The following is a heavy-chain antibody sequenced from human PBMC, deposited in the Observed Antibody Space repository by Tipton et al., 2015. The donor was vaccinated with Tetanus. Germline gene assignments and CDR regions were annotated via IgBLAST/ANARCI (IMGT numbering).Heavy chain of an antibody. V-gene: IGHV5-51*01. CDR3: PRCIAVAGREGYYCYSGMDV. D-gene: IGHD6-19*01. Sequence: QLVQSGAEVKKPGESLKISCRGSGYSFTSYWIGWVRQMPGKGLEWMGIIYPGDSDTRYSPSFQGRVTISADKSISTAYLQRSSLKASDTAMYYCPRCIAVAGREGYYCYSGMDVWGQGTTVTVSS. J-gene: IGHJ6*02. CDR1: GYSFTSYW. CDR2: IYPGDSDT.